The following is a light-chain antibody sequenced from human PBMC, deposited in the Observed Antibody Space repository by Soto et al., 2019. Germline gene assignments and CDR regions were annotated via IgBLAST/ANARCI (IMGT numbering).Light chain of an antibody. CDR1: QSVSSN. V-gene: IGKV3-15*01. J-gene: IGKJ1*01. CDR2: GAS. CDR3: QQYNSWPPWT. Sequence: EIVMTQSPATLSVSPGERATLSCRASQSVSSNLAWYQQKPDQAPRLLIYGASTRATGIPARFSGSGSGTEFTLTISRLQSEDFAVYYCQQYNSWPPWTFGQGTKVEIK.